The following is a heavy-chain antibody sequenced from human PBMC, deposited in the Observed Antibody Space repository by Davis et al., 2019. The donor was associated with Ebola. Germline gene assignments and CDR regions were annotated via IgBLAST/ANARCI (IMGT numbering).Heavy chain of an antibody. D-gene: IGHD3-10*01. CDR1: GYTFTSYD. V-gene: IGHV1-2*04. CDR2: INPNSGGT. Sequence: ASVKVSCKASGYTFTSYDINWVRQATGQGLEWMGWINPNSGGTNYAQKFQGWVTMTRDTSISTAYMELSRLRSDDTAVYYCARDLGSVSRGYYYYYMDVWGKGTTVTVSS. CDR3: ARDLGSVSRGYYYYYMDV. J-gene: IGHJ6*03.